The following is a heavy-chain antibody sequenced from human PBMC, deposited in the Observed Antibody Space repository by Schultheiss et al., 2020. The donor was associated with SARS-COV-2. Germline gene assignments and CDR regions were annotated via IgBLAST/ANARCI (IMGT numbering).Heavy chain of an antibody. CDR3: ARHEKAVPAAIRGGETYYGIDV. CDR1: GGSFSGYY. Sequence: SQTLSLTCAVYGGSFSGYYWSWIRQPPGKGLEWIGEINHSGSTNYNPSLKSRVTISVDTSKNQFSLKLSSVTAADTAVYYCARHEKAVPAAIRGGETYYGIDVWGQGTTVTVSS. V-gene: IGHV4-34*01. J-gene: IGHJ6*02. D-gene: IGHD2-2*02. CDR2: INHSGST.